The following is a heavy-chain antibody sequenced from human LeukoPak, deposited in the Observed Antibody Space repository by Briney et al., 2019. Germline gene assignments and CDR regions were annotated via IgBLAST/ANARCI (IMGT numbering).Heavy chain of an antibody. CDR3: AKAILLWFGESLYYFDY. CDR2: ISGSGGST. J-gene: IGHJ4*02. V-gene: IGHV3-23*01. CDR1: GFTFSSYA. Sequence: TGGSLRLSCAASGFTFSSYAMSWVRQAPGKGLEWVSAISGSGGSTYYADSVKGRFTISRDNSKDTLYLQMNSLRAEDTAVYYCAKAILLWFGESLYYFDYWGQGTLVTVSS. D-gene: IGHD3-10*01.